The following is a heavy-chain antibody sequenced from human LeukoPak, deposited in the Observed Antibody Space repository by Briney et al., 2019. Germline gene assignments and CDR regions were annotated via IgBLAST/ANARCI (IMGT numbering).Heavy chain of an antibody. CDR3: ARVRVLRYFDWDYYMDV. V-gene: IGHV1-2*02. CDR2: INPNGGGT. D-gene: IGHD3-9*01. Sequence: GGSLRLSCAASGFTFSSYGMRWVRQAPGQGLEWMAWINPNGGGTNYAQKLQGRVTMTRDTSISTVYMQLSRLRSDDTAVYYCARVRVLRYFDWDYYMDVWGKGTTVTVSS. CDR1: GFTFSSYG. J-gene: IGHJ6*03.